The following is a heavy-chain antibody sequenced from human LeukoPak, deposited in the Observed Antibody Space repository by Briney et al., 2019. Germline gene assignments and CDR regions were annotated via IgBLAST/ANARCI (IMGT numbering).Heavy chain of an antibody. V-gene: IGHV4-34*01. D-gene: IGHD3-10*01. CDR2: INHSGST. Sequence: SETLSLTCAVYGGSISGYYWIWIRQPPGKGLEWIGEINHSGSTNYNPSLKSRVTISVDTSKNQFSLKLSSVTAADTAVYYCAMVRGGPFDYWGQGTLVTVSS. CDR1: GGSISGYY. CDR3: AMVRGGPFDY. J-gene: IGHJ4*02.